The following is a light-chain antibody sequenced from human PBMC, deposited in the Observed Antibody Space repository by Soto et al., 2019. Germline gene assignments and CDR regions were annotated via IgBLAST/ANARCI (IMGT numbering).Light chain of an antibody. CDR1: SGSIASNY. V-gene: IGLV6-57*01. J-gene: IGLJ3*02. CDR2: EDN. CDR3: QSYDTSNWV. Sequence: NFMLTQPHSVSESPGKTVTISCTRSSGSIASNYVQWYRQRPGSSPTTVIYEDNQRPSGVPDRFSGSIDSSSNSASLTVSGLKTEDEAAYYCQSYDTSNWVFGGGTKLTVL.